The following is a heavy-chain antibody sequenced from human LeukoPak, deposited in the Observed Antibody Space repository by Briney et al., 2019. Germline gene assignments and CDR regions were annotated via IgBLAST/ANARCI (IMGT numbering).Heavy chain of an antibody. CDR2: IHYSGTT. CDR3: ARYTSMVAFHAHGFDI. V-gene: IGHV4-59*01. D-gene: IGHD5-18*01. Sequence: SETLSLTCTVSGGSISSYYWSWIRQPPGKGLEWIGYIHYSGTTNYNPSLKSRVTISVDTSKNQFSLKVGSVTAGDTAVYYSARYTSMVAFHAHGFDIWGRGTMVTVS. CDR1: GGSISSYY. J-gene: IGHJ3*02.